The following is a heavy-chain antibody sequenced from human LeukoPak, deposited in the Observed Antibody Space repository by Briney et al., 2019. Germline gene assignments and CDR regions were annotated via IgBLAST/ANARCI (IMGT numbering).Heavy chain of an antibody. Sequence: PGGSLRLSCAVSDITFSDHWMHWVRQDPEKGLVWVSRINGDGTTTDYADSVKGRFIISRDNAKSTLYLQMNSLRTDDTAMYYCAAKGGYQLAGGPSDYWGRGTLVTVSS. D-gene: IGHD2-2*01. CDR1: DITFSDHW. CDR2: INGDGTTT. J-gene: IGHJ4*02. CDR3: AAKGGYQLAGGPSDY. V-gene: IGHV3-74*01.